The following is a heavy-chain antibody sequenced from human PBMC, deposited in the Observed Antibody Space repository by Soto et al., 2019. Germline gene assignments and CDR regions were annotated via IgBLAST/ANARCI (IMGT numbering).Heavy chain of an antibody. D-gene: IGHD3-22*01. Sequence: QVQLQESGPGLVKPSGTLSLTCVVSGGSISNSNWWSWVRQPPGKGMEWIGEIYHSGSTNYNPSRKSRVTISVDKSKNQFSLKLSSVTAADTAVYYCARFYSDGSGYYFDYWGQGTLVTVSS. V-gene: IGHV4-4*02. CDR2: IYHSGST. J-gene: IGHJ4*02. CDR3: ARFYSDGSGYYFDY. CDR1: GGSISNSNW.